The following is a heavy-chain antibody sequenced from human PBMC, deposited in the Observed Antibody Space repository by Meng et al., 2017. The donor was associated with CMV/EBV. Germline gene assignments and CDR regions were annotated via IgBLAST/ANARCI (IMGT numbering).Heavy chain of an antibody. CDR2: INPNSGGT. J-gene: IGHJ5*02. D-gene: IGHD3-10*01. Sequence: QVQLVQSGAGVMKPGASVQVSCXXXXYTFTGYYMHWVRQAPGQGLEWMGWINPNSGGTNYAQKFQGRVTMTRDTSISTAYMELSRLRSDDTAVYYCARDRSITMVRGVMGWFDPWGQGTLVTVSS. CDR3: ARDRSITMVRGVMGWFDP. V-gene: IGHV1-2*02. CDR1: XYTFTGYY.